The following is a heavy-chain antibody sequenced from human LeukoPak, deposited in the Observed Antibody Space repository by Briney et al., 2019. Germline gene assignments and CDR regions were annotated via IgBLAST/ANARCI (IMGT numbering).Heavy chain of an antibody. J-gene: IGHJ3*02. Sequence: GGSLRLSCAASGFTFSSYSMNWVRQAPGKGLEWVSSISSSSSYIYYADSVKGRFTISRDNAKNSLYLQMNSLRAEDTAVYYCARDPYYDILTGYYKLMGAFDIWGQGTMVTVSS. CDR3: ARDPYYDILTGYYKLMGAFDI. V-gene: IGHV3-21*01. CDR2: ISSSSSYI. CDR1: GFTFSSYS. D-gene: IGHD3-9*01.